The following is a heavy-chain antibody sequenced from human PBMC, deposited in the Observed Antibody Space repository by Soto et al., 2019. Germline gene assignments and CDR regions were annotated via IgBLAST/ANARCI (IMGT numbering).Heavy chain of an antibody. CDR1: GESISSSSYY. D-gene: IGHD2-21*02. J-gene: IGHJ4*02. V-gene: IGHV4-39*01. CDR3: ARQRTTVATQAYFDH. Sequence: SETLSLTCIVSGESISSSSYYWGWIRQPPGKGLEWIGSIYYSGRTYYNPSFKSRVTISMDTSKNQFSLKLSSVTATDTAVYYCARQRTTVATQAYFDHWGQGALVTVSS. CDR2: IYYSGRT.